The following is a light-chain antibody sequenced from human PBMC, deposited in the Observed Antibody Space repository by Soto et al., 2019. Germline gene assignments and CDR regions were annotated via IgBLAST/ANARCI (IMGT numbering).Light chain of an antibody. CDR1: QGIDSS. V-gene: IGKV1-9*01. Sequence: ILLTQSPSSLSASVGDRVTTTCRASQGIDSSFAWYQQKPGKAPKLLIYAGSRLQSGVPSRFSGSGSGTEFTLPIRSLQPDDFATYYCPHYNSYSEAFGQGTKVDI. CDR2: AGS. CDR3: PHYNSYSEA. J-gene: IGKJ1*01.